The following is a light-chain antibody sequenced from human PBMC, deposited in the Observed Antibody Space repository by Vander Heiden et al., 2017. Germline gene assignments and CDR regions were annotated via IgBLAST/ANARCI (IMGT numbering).Light chain of an antibody. CDR3: SSYTSSSTPVV. CDR1: TSDVGGSHY. V-gene: IGLV2-14*01. CDR2: EVS. Sequence: QSALTQPASVSGSPGQSFTISCPGTTSDVGGSHYVSWYQQHPGKAPKLMIYEVSNRPSGVANRFSGSKSGNTASLTSSGLQAEDEADYYCSSYTSSSTPVVFGGGTKLTVL. J-gene: IGLJ2*01.